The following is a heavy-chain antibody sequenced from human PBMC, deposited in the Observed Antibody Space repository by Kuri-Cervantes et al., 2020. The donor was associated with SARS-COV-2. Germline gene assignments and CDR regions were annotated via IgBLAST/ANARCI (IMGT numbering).Heavy chain of an antibody. CDR3: VRDGDRWNFDY. V-gene: IGHV3-13*01. D-gene: IGHD7-27*01. J-gene: IGHJ4*02. Sequence: GESLKISCAASGFTFSSYDMHWVRQATGKGLEWVSAIGTAGDTYYPGSVKGRFTLSRDNAKNMLFLQMNSPRAEDTAVYYCVRDGDRWNFDYWGQGTLVTVSS. CDR1: GFTFSSYD. CDR2: IGTAGDT.